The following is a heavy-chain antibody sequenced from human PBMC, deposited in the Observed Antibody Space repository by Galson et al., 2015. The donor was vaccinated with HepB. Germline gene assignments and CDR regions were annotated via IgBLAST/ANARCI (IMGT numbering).Heavy chain of an antibody. Sequence: ETLSLTCTVSGGSISSSSYYWGWIRQPPGKGLEWIGSIYYSGSTYYNPSLKSRVTISVDTSKNQFSLKLISVPAADTAVYYCARPSYGSGSYYFFGAQYYGMDVWGQGTTVTVSS. V-gene: IGHV4-39*01. J-gene: IGHJ6*02. CDR3: ARPSYGSGSYYFFGAQYYGMDV. CDR2: IYYSGST. CDR1: GGSISSSSYY. D-gene: IGHD3-10*01.